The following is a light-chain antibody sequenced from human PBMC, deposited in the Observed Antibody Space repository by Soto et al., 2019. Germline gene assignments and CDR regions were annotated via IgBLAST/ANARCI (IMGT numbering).Light chain of an antibody. J-gene: IGKJ1*01. V-gene: IGKV3-11*01. CDR3: QQYDSSPRT. Sequence: VVTQSPATLSLCPGERATLSCRSSQSVSSYLAWYQQKPGQAPRLLIYDASNRATGIPARFSGSGSGTDFTLTTSRLEPEDFAVYWCQQYDSSPRTFGQGTKVDIK. CDR2: DAS. CDR1: QSVSSY.